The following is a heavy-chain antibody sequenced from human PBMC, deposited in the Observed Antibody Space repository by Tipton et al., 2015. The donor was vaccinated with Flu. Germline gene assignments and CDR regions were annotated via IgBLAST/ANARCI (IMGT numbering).Heavy chain of an antibody. V-gene: IGHV4-61*05. CDR2: IYYSGST. D-gene: IGHD3-10*01. Sequence: TLSLTCTVSGGSISSSSYYWSWIRQPPGKGLEWIGYIYYSGSTNYNPSLKSRVTISVDTSKNQFSLKLSSVTAADTAVYYCARLSMVQGDLDYWGPGTLVTVSS. CDR1: GGSISSSSYY. CDR3: ARLSMVQGDLDY. J-gene: IGHJ4*02.